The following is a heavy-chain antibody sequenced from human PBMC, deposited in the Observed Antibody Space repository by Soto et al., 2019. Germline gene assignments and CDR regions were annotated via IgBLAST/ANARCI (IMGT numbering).Heavy chain of an antibody. CDR3: ARLRDTGYKYSYCGMDV. V-gene: IGHV5-51*01. J-gene: IGHJ6*02. CDR2: IYPGDSDI. D-gene: IGHD5-12*01. CDR1: GYSFTTYW. Sequence: ESLKISCKASGYSFTTYWIGWVRQMPGKGLEWMGIIYPGDSDIKYSPSFQGQVTISADKSISTAYLQWNSLKASDTAMYYRARLRDTGYKYSYCGMDVWGQGTTVPVSS.